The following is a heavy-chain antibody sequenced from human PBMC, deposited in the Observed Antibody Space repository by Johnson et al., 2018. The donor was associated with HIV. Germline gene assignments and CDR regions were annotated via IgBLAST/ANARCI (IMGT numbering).Heavy chain of an antibody. CDR3: AKPLGGRDTAMVAIGFDI. CDR1: GFTFSDYY. D-gene: IGHD5-18*01. J-gene: IGHJ3*02. CDR2: ISSGGSTI. Sequence: QVQLVESGGGLVKPGGSLRLSCAASGFTFSDYYMSWIRQAPGQGLEWVSYISSGGSTIYYADSVQGRFTISRDKNMLYLQMNSLSDEETAVYYCAKPLGGRDTAMVAIGFDIWGQGTMLTVSS. V-gene: IGHV3-11*04.